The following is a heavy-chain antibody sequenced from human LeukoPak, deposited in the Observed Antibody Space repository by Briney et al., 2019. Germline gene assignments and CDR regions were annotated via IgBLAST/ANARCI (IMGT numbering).Heavy chain of an antibody. CDR2: IYPGDSDI. Sequence: ASVNVSCKLSGYSFTSYWIGWVRQMPGKGLEYVGVIYPGDSDIRYSPSFQGQVTISADKSISTAYLQSSSLKASDTALYYSARLGDLDYWGQGTLVTVSS. V-gene: IGHV5-51*01. CDR3: ARLGDLDY. CDR1: GYSFTSYW. J-gene: IGHJ4*02.